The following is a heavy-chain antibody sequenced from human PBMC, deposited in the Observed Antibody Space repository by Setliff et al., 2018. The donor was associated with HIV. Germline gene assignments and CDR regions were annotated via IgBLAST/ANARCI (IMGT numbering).Heavy chain of an antibody. CDR1: GGSFSGYY. CDR3: ARFNALLGSSTYYDY. CDR2: IYNSGST. J-gene: IGHJ4*02. V-gene: IGHV4-34*01. Sequence: SETLSLTCAVYGGSFSGYYWGWLRQPPGKGLEWIGNIYNSGSTYYNPSLKSRVTISVDSSNNQFSLKMTSVTAADTAVYFCARFNALLGSSTYYDYWGPGLLVTVSS. D-gene: IGHD3-22*01.